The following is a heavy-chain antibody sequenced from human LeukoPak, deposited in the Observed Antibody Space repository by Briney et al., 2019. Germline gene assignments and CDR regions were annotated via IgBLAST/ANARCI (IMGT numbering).Heavy chain of an antibody. J-gene: IGHJ6*02. CDR3: ARDSEVVVAATPGDYYYYGMDV. D-gene: IGHD2-15*01. CDR2: IIPIFGTA. V-gene: IGHV1-69*13. CDR1: GYTFTSYA. Sequence: ASVKVSCKASGYTFTSYAISWVRQAPGQGLEWMGGIIPIFGTANYAQKFQGRVTITADESTSTAYMELSSLRSEDTAVYYCARDSEVVVAATPGDYYYYGMDVWGQGTTVTVSS.